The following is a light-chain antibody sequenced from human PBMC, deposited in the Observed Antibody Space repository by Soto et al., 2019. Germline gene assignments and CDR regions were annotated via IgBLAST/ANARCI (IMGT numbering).Light chain of an antibody. J-gene: IGKJ1*01. CDR3: QHYNNWPRT. Sequence: PGERATLSCGASQSISSSYLAWYQQRPGLAPRLLIYDASYRATGIPDRFSGSGSGTDFTLTISRLEPEDFAVYYCQHYNNWPRTFGQGTKVEIK. CDR1: QSISSSY. CDR2: DAS. V-gene: IGKV3D-20*01.